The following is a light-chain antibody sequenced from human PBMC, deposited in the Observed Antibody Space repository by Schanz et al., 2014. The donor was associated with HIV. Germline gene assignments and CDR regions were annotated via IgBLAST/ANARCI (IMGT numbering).Light chain of an antibody. V-gene: IGKV1-17*01. J-gene: IGKJ1*01. CDR2: AAS. CDR3: QQYDRSSWT. CDR1: QDIRND. Sequence: DIQMTQSPSSLSASVRDRVTITCRASQDIRNDLGWYQQKPGKAPKRLIYAASSLQSGVPSRFSGSGSGTEFTLTISSLQPDDFATYYCQQYDRSSWTFGLGTKVETK.